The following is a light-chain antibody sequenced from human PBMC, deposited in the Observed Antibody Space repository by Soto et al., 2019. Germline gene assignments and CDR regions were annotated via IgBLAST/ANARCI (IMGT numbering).Light chain of an antibody. CDR2: GVN. V-gene: IGLV2-14*01. CDR1: SSDVGGYNY. J-gene: IGLJ3*02. CDR3: IPFRTGSVVL. Sequence: QSVLPQPASVSGSPGQSVSLSCTGTSSDVGGYNYVSWYQQHPGKAPKLVIYGVNYRPSGVSARFSGSKFQNTASLTISGLQAEDGGDYYCIPFRTGSVVLFGGGTKVTVL.